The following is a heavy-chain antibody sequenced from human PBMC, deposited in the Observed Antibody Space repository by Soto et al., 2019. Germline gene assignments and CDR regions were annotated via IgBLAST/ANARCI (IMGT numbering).Heavy chain of an antibody. CDR1: GFTFSGYA. V-gene: IGHV3-23*01. D-gene: IGHD1-26*01. CDR3: AKSRPLPYSGSYQGEDY. J-gene: IGHJ4*02. CDR2: ISGSGGST. Sequence: GGSLRLSCAASGFTFSGYAMTWVRQAPGEGVEWVSAISGSGGSTYYAGSVKGRFTISRDNSQNPLYLQMNSLRHEETAVYYCAKSRPLPYSGSYQGEDYWGQGTLVDVSS.